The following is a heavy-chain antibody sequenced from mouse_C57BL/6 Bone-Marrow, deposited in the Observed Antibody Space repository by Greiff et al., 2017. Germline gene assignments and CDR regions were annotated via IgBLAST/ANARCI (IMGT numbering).Heavy chain of an antibody. CDR2: ISNLAYSI. Sequence: EVQVVESGGGLVQPGGSLKLSCAASGFTFSDYGMAWVRQAPRKGPEWVAFISNLAYSIYYADTVTGRFTISRENDKNTLYLEMSSLRSEDTAMYYCARRIYYGSSFWYFDVWGTGTTVTVSS. J-gene: IGHJ1*03. CDR1: GFTFSDYG. CDR3: ARRIYYGSSFWYFDV. D-gene: IGHD1-1*01. V-gene: IGHV5-15*01.